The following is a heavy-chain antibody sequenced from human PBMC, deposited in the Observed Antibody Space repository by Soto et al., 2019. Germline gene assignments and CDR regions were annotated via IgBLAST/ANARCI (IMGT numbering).Heavy chain of an antibody. CDR2: ISYDGSNK. D-gene: IGHD6-19*01. CDR1: GFTVSNYG. J-gene: IGHJ4*02. Sequence: GGSLRLSCAASGFTVSNYGMHWVRQAPGKGLEWVAVISYDGSNKYYADSVKGRFTISRDNSKNTLHLQMDSLRAEDTAVYYCAKCIMNSGWPLDSWGQGT. V-gene: IGHV3-30*18. CDR3: AKCIMNSGWPLDS.